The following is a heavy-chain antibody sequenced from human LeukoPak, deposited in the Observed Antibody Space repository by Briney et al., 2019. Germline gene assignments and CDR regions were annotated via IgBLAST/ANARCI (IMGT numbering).Heavy chain of an antibody. D-gene: IGHD3-9*01. J-gene: IGHJ5*02. CDR3: ARDREDHRVLRYWHSNWFDP. CDR1: GFTFSSYG. V-gene: IGHV3-23*01. Sequence: PGGSLRLSCAASGFTFSSYGMSWVRQAPGKGLEWVSAISGSGGSTYYADSVKGRFTISRDNSKNTLYLQMGSLRAEDMAVYYCARDREDHRVLRYWHSNWFDPWGQGTLVTVSS. CDR2: ISGSGGST.